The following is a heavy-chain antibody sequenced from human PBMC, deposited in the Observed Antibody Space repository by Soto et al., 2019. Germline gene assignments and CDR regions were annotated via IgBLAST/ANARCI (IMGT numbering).Heavy chain of an antibody. Sequence: PSETLSLTCTVSGGSISSYYWSWIRQPAGKGLEWIGRIYTSGSTNYNPSLKSRVTMSVDTSKNQFSLKLSSVTAADTAVYYCARLWCSGGSCYPGDWFDLWGQGTLVTVSS. CDR2: IYTSGST. V-gene: IGHV4-4*07. J-gene: IGHJ5*02. CDR1: GGSISSYY. D-gene: IGHD2-15*01. CDR3: ARLWCSGGSCYPGDWFDL.